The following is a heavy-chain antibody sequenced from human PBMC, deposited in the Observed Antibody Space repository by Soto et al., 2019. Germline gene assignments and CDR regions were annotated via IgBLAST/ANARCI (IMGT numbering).Heavy chain of an antibody. CDR1: GYCISSGYY. CDR2: IYHSGST. CDR3: ARVGWYGMDV. V-gene: IGHV4-38-2*01. J-gene: IGHJ6*02. Sequence: SETLTLTCAVSGYCISSGYYWGWIRQPPGKGLEWIGSIYHSGSTYNNPSLKSRVTISVDTSKNQFSLKLSSVTAADTAVYYCARVGWYGMDVWGQGTTVTVSS. D-gene: IGHD2-15*01.